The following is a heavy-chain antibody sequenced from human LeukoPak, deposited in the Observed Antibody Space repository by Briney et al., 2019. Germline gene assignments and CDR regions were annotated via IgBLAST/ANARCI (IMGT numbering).Heavy chain of an antibody. CDR3: ARDRGGTYTVGGAFDI. CDR1: GFTFRSFG. D-gene: IGHD1-26*01. CDR2: VSYDGGNK. V-gene: IGHV3-33*05. Sequence: PGGSLRLSCAASGFTFRSFGMHWVRQAPGKGLEWVAVVSYDGGNKYYGDSVKGRFTISRDNSRNTHDLQMNSLRAEDTAVYYCARDRGGTYTVGGAFDIWGQGTVVTVSS. J-gene: IGHJ3*02.